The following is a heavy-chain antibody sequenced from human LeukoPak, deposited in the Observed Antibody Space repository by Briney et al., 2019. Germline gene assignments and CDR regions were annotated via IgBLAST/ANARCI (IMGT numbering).Heavy chain of an antibody. J-gene: IGHJ4*02. CDR1: GYTFTSYD. V-gene: IGHV1-8*01. CDR3: ARGITYYYDSSGFRDY. CDR2: MNPNSGNT. D-gene: IGHD3-22*01. Sequence: ASVKVSCKASGYTFTSYDINWVRQATGQGLEWMGWMNPNSGNTGYAQKFQGRVTMTRNTSIRTAYMELSSLRSEDTAVYYCARGITYYYDSSGFRDYWGQGTLVTVSS.